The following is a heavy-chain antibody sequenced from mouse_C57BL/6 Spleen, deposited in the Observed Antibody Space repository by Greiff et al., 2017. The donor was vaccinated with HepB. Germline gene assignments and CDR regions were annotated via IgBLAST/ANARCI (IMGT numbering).Heavy chain of an antibody. J-gene: IGHJ2*01. CDR2: IEPSDSDT. D-gene: IGHD1-1*01. Sequence: QVQLQQPGAELVKPGASVKLSCKASGYTFTSYWMQWVKQRPGQGLAWIGEIEPSDSDTNYNQKFKGKATLTVDTSASTAYMQLSSLTSEDSAVYYCARWITTVGFDYWGQGTTLTVSS. CDR1: GYTFTSYW. V-gene: IGHV1-50*01. CDR3: ARWITTVGFDY.